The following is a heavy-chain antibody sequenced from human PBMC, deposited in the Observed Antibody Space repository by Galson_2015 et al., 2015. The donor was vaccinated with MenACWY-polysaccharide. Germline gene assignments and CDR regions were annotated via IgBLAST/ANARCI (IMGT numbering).Heavy chain of an antibody. CDR2: IKKDGSER. J-gene: IGHJ6*02. CDR3: ARGHYGMDV. V-gene: IGHV3-7*04. CDR1: GFTFKNYW. Sequence: SLRLSCAASGFTFKNYWMSWIRQAPGKGLEWVANIKKDGSERYYVDSVKGRFTISRDNAKNSLYLQMNSLRAEDTAVYYCARGHYGMDVWGQGITATVSS.